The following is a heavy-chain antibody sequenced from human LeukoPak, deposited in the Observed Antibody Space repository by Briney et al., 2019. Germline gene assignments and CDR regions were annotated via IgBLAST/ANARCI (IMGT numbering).Heavy chain of an antibody. V-gene: IGHV4-30-2*01. CDR3: ARWSSGWYKY. J-gene: IGHJ4*02. Sequence: SQTLSLTCAVSGGSISSGGYSWSWIRQPPGKGLEWIGYIYHSGSTYYNPSLKSRVTISVDRSKNQFSLKLSSVTAADTAVYYCARWSSGWYKYWGQGTLVTVSS. CDR2: IYHSGST. D-gene: IGHD6-19*01. CDR1: GGSISSGGYS.